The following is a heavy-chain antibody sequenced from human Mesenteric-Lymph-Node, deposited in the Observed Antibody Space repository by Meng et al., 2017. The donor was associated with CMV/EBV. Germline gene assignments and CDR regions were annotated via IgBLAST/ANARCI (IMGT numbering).Heavy chain of an antibody. CDR1: GGSFSGYY. J-gene: IGHJ4*02. CDR3: ARGSSYDILTGYFDY. D-gene: IGHD3-9*01. CDR2: INHSGST. Sequence: QAQVPRAGVGPLERSETLSVTCAVYGGSFSGYYWNWIRQSPEKGLEWIGEINHSGSTTYNPSFTSRIIISVDTSTHQISLNMSSVTAADTAVYYCARGSSYDILTGYFDYWGQGALVTVSS. V-gene: IGHV4-34*01.